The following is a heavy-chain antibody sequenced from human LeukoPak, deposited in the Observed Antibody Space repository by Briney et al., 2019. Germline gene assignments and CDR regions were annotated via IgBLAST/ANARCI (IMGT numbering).Heavy chain of an antibody. CDR2: IYYSGST. J-gene: IGHJ4*02. V-gene: IGHV4-39*07. Sequence: SETLSLTCTVSGGSISSSSYYWGWIRQPPGKGLEWIVSIYYSGSTYYNPSLKSRVTISVDTSKNQFSLKLSSVTAADTAVYYCARDPPGYGDYGARSEDFDYWGQGTLVTVSS. CDR1: GGSISSSSYY. CDR3: ARDPPGYGDYGARSEDFDY. D-gene: IGHD4-17*01.